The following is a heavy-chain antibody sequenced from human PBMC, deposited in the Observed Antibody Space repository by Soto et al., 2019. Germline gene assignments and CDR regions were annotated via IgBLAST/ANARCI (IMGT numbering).Heavy chain of an antibody. CDR1: GFTVSSNY. Sequence: GGSLRLSCAASGFTVSSNYMSWVRQAPGKGLEWVSVIDSGGSTYYADSVKGRFTISRDNSKNTLYLQMISLRAEDTAVYYCARQTGYYYGMDVWGQGTTVTVSS. J-gene: IGHJ6*02. CDR2: IDSGGST. CDR3: ARQTGYYYGMDV. V-gene: IGHV3-53*01.